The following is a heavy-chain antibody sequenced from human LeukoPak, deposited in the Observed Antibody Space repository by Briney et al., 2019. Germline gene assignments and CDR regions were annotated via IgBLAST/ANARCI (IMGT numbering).Heavy chain of an antibody. CDR1: GGSISSGGYY. CDR3: ARAPVLRYFDWLLSPGSYYYYYGMDV. D-gene: IGHD3-9*01. CDR2: IYYSGST. J-gene: IGHJ6*02. V-gene: IGHV4-31*03. Sequence: SSQTLSLTCTVSGGSISSGGYYWSWIRQHPGKGLEWIGYIYYSGSTYYNPSLKSRVTISVDTSKNQFSLKLSSVTAADTAVHYCARAPVLRYFDWLLSPGSYYYYYGMDVWGQGTTVTVSS.